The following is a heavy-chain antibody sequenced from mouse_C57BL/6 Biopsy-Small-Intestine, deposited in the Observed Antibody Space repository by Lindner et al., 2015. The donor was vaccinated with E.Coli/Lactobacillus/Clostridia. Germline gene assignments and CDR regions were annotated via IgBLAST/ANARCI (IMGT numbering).Heavy chain of an antibody. CDR3: ARRLKMGGGFYYGLDV. V-gene: IGHV1-69*02. CDR2: IIPLFGTA. D-gene: IGHD2-3*01. J-gene: IGHJ1*01. CDR1: GGTFSNSA. Sequence: SVKVSCKASGGTFSNSAISWVRQAPGQGLEWMGGIIPLFGTANYAQNFQGRVTITADESTSTAYMELSSLRSEDTAVYYCARRLKMGGGFYYGLDVWGQGTTVTVSS.